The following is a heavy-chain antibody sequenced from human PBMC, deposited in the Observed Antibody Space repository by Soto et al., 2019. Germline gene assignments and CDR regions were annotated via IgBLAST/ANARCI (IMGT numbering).Heavy chain of an antibody. J-gene: IGHJ4*02. V-gene: IGHV1-46*01. CDR2: INPSGGST. CDR3: ARELEGFDY. Sequence: QVQLVQSGAEVKKPGASVKVSCRASGYTFTNYCMHWVRQAPGQGLEWMGIINPSGGSTTYAQKFQGRVTMTRDTSTSTVYMELSSLRSEDTAVYYCARELEGFDYWGQGTLVTVSS. CDR1: GYTFTNYC.